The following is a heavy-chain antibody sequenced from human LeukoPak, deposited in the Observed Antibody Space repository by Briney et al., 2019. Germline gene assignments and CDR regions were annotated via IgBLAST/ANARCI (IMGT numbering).Heavy chain of an antibody. CDR1: GFTFSSYA. J-gene: IGHJ4*02. V-gene: IGHV3-23*01. CDR2: ISGSGGST. Sequence: GGSLRLSCAASGFTFSSYAMSWVRQAPGKGLDWVSAISGSGGSTYYADSVKGRFTISRDNSKNTLYLQMNSLRAEGTAVYYCAKGFLGTWLFSYWGQGTLVTVSS. D-gene: IGHD5-12*01. CDR3: AKGFLGTWLFSY.